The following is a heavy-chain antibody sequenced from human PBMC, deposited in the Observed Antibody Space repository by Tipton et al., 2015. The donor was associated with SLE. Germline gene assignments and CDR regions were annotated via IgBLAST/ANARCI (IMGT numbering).Heavy chain of an antibody. V-gene: IGHV4-61*02. CDR3: ARGNDYIWCFDY. D-gene: IGHD3-16*01. CDR2: MYVDGAA. J-gene: IGHJ4*02. CDR1: GDSFSSAAYH. Sequence: TLSLTCTVSGDSFSSAAYHWNWGRQPAGKGLEWIGRMYVDGAANYNPPLKSRVTISLDKSKNQFSLRLTSMTAADTAVYYCARGNDYIWCFDYWGQGTLVPVSS.